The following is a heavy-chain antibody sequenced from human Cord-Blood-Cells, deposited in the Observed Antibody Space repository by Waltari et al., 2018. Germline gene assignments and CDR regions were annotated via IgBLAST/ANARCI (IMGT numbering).Heavy chain of an antibody. V-gene: IGHV1-24*01. Sequence: QVQLVQSGAEVKKPGASVKVSCKVSGSTLHQLSLHWVGPVPGKGLEWMGGFDPEDGETIYAQKFQGRVTMTEDKSTDTAYMELSSLRSEDTAVYYCATPGQLDFWSGYYAFDIWGQGTMVTVSS. D-gene: IGHD3-3*01. J-gene: IGHJ3*02. CDR2: FDPEDGET. CDR3: ATPGQLDFWSGYYAFDI. CDR1: GSTLHQLS.